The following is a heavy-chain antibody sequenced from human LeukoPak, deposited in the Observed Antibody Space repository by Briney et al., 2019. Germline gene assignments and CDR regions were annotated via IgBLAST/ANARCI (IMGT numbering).Heavy chain of an antibody. CDR3: ARDKRSTAGNWFDP. V-gene: IGHV1-2*06. Sequence: ASVKVSCKASGYTFTGYYMHWVPQAPGQGLEWMGRINHNSGGTNYAQRFQGRVTVTRDTSISTAYMELSTLRSDDAAVYYCARDKRSTAGNWFDPWGQGTLVTVSS. D-gene: IGHD1-14*01. CDR1: GYTFTGYY. J-gene: IGHJ5*02. CDR2: INHNSGGT.